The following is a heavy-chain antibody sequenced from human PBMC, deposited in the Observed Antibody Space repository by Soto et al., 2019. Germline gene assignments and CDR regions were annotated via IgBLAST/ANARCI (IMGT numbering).Heavy chain of an antibody. CDR3: ARGWGKLPVPVDC. V-gene: IGHV1-18*01. J-gene: IGHJ4*02. CDR2: ISGYNGNT. D-gene: IGHD3-16*01. CDR1: GYIFTSYG. Sequence: ASVKVSCKTSGYIFTSYGLNWVRQAPGQGLEWMGWISGYNGNTNYAQTFQDRVTMTIDTSRSTVYMELRRLTSDDTAVYYCARGWGKLPVPVDCWGQGTLVTVSS.